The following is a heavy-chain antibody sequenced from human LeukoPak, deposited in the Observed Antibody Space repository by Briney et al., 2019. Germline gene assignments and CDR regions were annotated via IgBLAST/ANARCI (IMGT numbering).Heavy chain of an antibody. CDR2: IYYSGTT. Sequence: SETLSLTCTASGGSISSSPYYWGWIRQPPGKGLEWIGSIYYSGTTHYSPSLESRVTISVDTSKNQFSLKLASVTAADTAIYYCAKGAGGFSYYNWFDPWGQGTLVTVSS. D-gene: IGHD5-18*01. J-gene: IGHJ5*02. CDR1: GGSISSSPYY. CDR3: AKGAGGFSYYNWFDP. V-gene: IGHV4-39*07.